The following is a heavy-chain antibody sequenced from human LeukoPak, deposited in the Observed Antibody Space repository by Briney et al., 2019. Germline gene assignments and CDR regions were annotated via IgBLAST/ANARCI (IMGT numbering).Heavy chain of an antibody. J-gene: IGHJ3*02. V-gene: IGHV4-30-2*05. CDR2: VYHRGST. D-gene: IGHD3-22*01. Sequence: SQTLSLTCGVSGGSISSGGYSCSWIRQPPGKGLEWIGNVYHRGSTYYNPSLESRLTISGDTSENQFSLKLSSVTAADTAVYYCVRNFDSYNAFDIWGQGTMVTVSS. CDR1: GGSISSGGYS. CDR3: VRNFDSYNAFDI.